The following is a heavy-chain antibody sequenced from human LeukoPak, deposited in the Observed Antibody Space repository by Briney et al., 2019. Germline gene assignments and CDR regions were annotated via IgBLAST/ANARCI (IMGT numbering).Heavy chain of an antibody. CDR1: GFTFSSYS. D-gene: IGHD4-23*01. J-gene: IGHJ4*02. CDR3: VRDSGHGGNSDLDY. CDR2: ISSSSSYI. V-gene: IGHV3-21*01. Sequence: GGSLRLSCAASGFTFSSYSMNWVRQAPGKGLEWVSSISSSSSYIYYADSVKGRFTISRDNAKNSLYLQMNSLRAEDTAVYYCVRDSGHGGNSDLDYWGQGTLVTVSS.